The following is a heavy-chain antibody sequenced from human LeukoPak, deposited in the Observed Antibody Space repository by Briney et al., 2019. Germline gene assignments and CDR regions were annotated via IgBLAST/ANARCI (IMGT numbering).Heavy chain of an antibody. J-gene: IGHJ4*02. Sequence: SETLSLTCTVSGGPISSYYWSWIRQPPGKGLEWIGYIYYSGSTNYNPSLKSRVTISVDTSKNQFSLKLSSVTAADTAVYYCARLTSGAYDILTGYYADYWGQGTLVTVSS. V-gene: IGHV4-59*01. CDR1: GGPISSYY. CDR2: IYYSGST. CDR3: ARLTSGAYDILTGYYADY. D-gene: IGHD3-9*01.